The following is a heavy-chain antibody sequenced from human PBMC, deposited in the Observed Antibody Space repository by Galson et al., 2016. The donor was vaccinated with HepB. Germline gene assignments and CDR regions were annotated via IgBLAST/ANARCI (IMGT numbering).Heavy chain of an antibody. CDR2: LDRDIEDGDT. V-gene: IGHV1-24*01. CDR3: ATDRIVVGVAANKGNAFDI. CDR1: GYTLSELS. J-gene: IGHJ3*02. Sequence: GYTLSELSMHWVRQAPGKGLEWMGGLDRDIEDGDTIYAQKFQGRVTMTEDTSTGTAYMELSSLKSEDTAVYYCATDRIVVGVAANKGNAFDIWGQGTMVTVSS. D-gene: IGHD2-15*01.